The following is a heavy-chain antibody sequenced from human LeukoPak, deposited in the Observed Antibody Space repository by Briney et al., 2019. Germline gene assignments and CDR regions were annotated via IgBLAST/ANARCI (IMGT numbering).Heavy chain of an antibody. Sequence: GGSLRLSCAASGFTFSSYAMSWVRQAPGKGLEWVSAISGSGGSTYYADSVKGRFTISRENAKNTLYLQMDSLRAEDTAVYYCARGYIVRGMDVWGQGTTVTVSS. J-gene: IGHJ6*02. CDR2: ISGSGGST. CDR3: ARGYIVRGMDV. CDR1: GFTFSSYA. D-gene: IGHD2-8*01. V-gene: IGHV3-23*01.